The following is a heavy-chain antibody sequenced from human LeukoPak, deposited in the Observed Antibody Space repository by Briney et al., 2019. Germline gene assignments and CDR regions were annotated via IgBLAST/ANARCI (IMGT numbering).Heavy chain of an antibody. CDR2: INHSGST. D-gene: IGHD2-15*01. CDR3: ARGPYCNGGSCYYFDY. Sequence: PSETLSLTCAVYGGSFSGYYWGWIRQPPGKGLEWIGEINHSGSTNYNSSLKSRVTISVDTSKNQFSLKLISVTAADTAVYFCARGPYCNGGSCYYFDYWGQGTLVTVSS. CDR1: GGSFSGYY. J-gene: IGHJ4*02. V-gene: IGHV4-34*01.